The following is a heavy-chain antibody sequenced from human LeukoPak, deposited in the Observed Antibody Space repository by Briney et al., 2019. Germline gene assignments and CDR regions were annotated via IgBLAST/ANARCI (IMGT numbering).Heavy chain of an antibody. J-gene: IGHJ4*02. CDR3: ARESNSGYYLSY. D-gene: IGHD3-22*01. CDR1: GFTVSTNY. V-gene: IGHV3-66*01. CDR2: IYSGGRT. Sequence: GGSLRLSCAASGFTVSTNYMSWVRRAPGKGLEWVSVIYSGGRTYYADSVKGRFTISRDNSKNTLYLQMNSLRAEDTAVYYCARESNSGYYLSYWGQGTLVTVSS.